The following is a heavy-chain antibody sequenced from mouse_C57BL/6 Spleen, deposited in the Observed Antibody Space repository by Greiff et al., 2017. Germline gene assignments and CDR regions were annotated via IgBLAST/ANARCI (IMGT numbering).Heavy chain of an antibody. D-gene: IGHD1-1*01. CDR2: LLPGSGST. V-gene: IGHV1-9*01. J-gene: IGHJ2*01. CDR3: ARSRNTVNWDYFDY. Sequence: QVQLQQSGAELMKPGASVKLSCKATGYTFTGYWIEWVKQSPGHGLEWIGELLPGSGSTNYNEKFKGKATFTADTSSNTAYMQLSSLTTEDSAIYYCARSRNTVNWDYFDYWGQGTTLTVSS. CDR1: GYTFTGYW.